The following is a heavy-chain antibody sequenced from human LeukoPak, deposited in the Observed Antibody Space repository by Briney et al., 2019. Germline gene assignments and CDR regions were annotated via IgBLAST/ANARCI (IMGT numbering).Heavy chain of an antibody. J-gene: IGHJ6*04. V-gene: IGHV3-23*01. D-gene: IGHD2-2*01. CDR2: ISGSGGST. CDR1: GFTFSSYA. Sequence: GGSLRLSCGASGFTFSSYAMSWVRQAPGKGLEWVSAISGSGGSTYYADSVKGRFTISRDNSKNTLYLQMNSLRAEDTAVYYCAKSTSRYYYYYGMDVWGKGTTVTVSS. CDR3: AKSTSRYYYYYGMDV.